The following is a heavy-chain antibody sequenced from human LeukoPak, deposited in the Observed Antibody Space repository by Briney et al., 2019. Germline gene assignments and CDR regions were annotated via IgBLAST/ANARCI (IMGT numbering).Heavy chain of an antibody. D-gene: IGHD5-24*01. CDR1: GGTFSNNA. V-gene: IGHV1-69*05. J-gene: IGHJ3*02. CDR3: AREGATRDGYNVGAFDI. Sequence: ASVKVSCKASGGTFSNNAISWVRQAPGQGLEWMGGFIATFGTGNYAQKFQGRLTITTDESTSTAYMELSSLSSEDTAVYYCAREGATRDGYNVGAFDIWGRGTMVIVSS. CDR2: FIATFGTG.